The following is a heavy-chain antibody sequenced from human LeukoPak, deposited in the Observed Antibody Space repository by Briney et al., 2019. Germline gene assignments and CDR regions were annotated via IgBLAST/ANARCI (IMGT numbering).Heavy chain of an antibody. CDR1: GGSIGSYY. Sequence: SETLSLTCTVSGGSIGSYYWSWIRQPPGKGLEWIAYIYYSGSTNYNPSLKSRVTISVDTSKNQFSLKLSSVTAADTAVYYCPIAVDAPRGYYGLDVWGRGTTVTVSS. CDR3: PIAVDAPRGYYGLDV. J-gene: IGHJ6*02. V-gene: IGHV4-59*08. CDR2: IYYSGST. D-gene: IGHD6-19*01.